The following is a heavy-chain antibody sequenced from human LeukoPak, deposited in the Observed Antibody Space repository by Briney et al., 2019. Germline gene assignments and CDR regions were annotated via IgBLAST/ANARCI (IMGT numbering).Heavy chain of an antibody. CDR2: ILYDGSNK. V-gene: IGHV3-33*05. CDR3: ARDLGKGRYFDC. J-gene: IGHJ4*02. CDR1: GFTFSTYG. D-gene: IGHD4-23*01. Sequence: GGSLRLSCAASGFTFSTYGMHWVRQAPGKGLEWVALILYDGSNKYYPDSVKGRFTISRDNSKNTLYLQMDSLRAEDTAVYYCARDLGKGRYFDCWGQGTLVTVSS.